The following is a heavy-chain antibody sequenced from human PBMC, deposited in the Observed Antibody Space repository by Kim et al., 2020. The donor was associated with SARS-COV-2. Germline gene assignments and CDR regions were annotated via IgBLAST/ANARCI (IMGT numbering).Heavy chain of an antibody. D-gene: IGHD6-19*01. CDR3: ARTDSSGFGPDY. Sequence: GGSLRLSCAASGFTFSDLGMYWFRQAPGKGLEWVAIIWHDGSNQFYADSVKGRFTISRDNDNNMAYLQMDSLRVEDTAVYYCARTDSSGFGPDYWGPGTLVTVSS. CDR1: GFTFSDLG. CDR2: IWHDGSNQ. J-gene: IGHJ4*02. V-gene: IGHV3-33*01.